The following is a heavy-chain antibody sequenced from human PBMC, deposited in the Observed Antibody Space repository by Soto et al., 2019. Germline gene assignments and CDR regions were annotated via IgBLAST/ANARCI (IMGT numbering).Heavy chain of an antibody. J-gene: IGHJ5*02. V-gene: IGHV4-38-2*02. CDR3: AREPLTHTRAFGP. CDR1: GYSISTGFN. CDR2: IYHSGST. Sequence: SVTLSLTCAVSGYSISTGFNWAWIRQPPGKGLEWIGYIYHSGSTFYNPSLKSRVSISLDASKNQFSLKVTSVTAADTAVYYCAREPLTHTRAFGPWGQGTLVTVSS.